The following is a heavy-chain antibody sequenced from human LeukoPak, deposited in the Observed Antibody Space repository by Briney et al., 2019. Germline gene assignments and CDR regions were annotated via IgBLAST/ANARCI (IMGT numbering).Heavy chain of an antibody. Sequence: SVKVSCKASGGTFSSYAISWVRQAPGQGLEWMGGIIPIFGTANYAQKFQGRVTITADESTSTAYMELSSLRSEDTAVYYCARIPYDFWSGYGNSYYYDYMDVWGKGTTVTVSS. V-gene: IGHV1-69*13. CDR2: IIPIFGTA. J-gene: IGHJ6*03. CDR3: ARIPYDFWSGYGNSYYYDYMDV. CDR1: GGTFSSYA. D-gene: IGHD3-3*01.